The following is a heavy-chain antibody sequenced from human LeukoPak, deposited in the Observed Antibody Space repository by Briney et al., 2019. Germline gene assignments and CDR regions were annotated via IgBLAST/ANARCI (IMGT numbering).Heavy chain of an antibody. V-gene: IGHV7-4-1*02. J-gene: IGHJ6*02. Sequence: ASVKVSCKASGYTFTSYAMNWVRQAPGQGLEWMGRINTNTGNPTYAQGFTGRFVFSLDTSVSTAYLQISSLKAEDTAVYYCARSFGVLWLRDYGMDVWGQGTTVTVSS. CDR2: INTNTGNP. D-gene: IGHD5-18*01. CDR1: GYTFTSYA. CDR3: ARSFGVLWLRDYGMDV.